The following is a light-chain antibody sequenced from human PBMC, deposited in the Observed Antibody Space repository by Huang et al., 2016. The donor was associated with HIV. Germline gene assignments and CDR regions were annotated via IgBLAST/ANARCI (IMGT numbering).Light chain of an antibody. J-gene: IGKJ5*01. CDR1: QCVSSY. CDR3: QQRSNWLIT. CDR2: DAS. Sequence: EIMLTQSPATLSLSPGERATLSCRASQCVSSYLAWYQQGPGQAPRLLISDASNRATGIPARFRCSGSGTDFALTSSSLEAEDSAVYYCQQRSNWLITFGQGTRLEIK. V-gene: IGKV3-11*01.